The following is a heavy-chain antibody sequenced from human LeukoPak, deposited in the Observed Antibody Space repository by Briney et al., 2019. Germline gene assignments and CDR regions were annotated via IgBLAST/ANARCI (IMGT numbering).Heavy chain of an antibody. V-gene: IGHV3-23*01. CDR2: ISGSGGST. J-gene: IGHJ4*02. CDR1: GFTFSSYA. Sequence: GGSLRLSCAASGFTFSSYAMSWVRQAPGKGLERVSAISGSGGSTYYADSVKGRFTISRDNSKNTLYLQMNSLRAEDTAVYYCAKRDYGDYGIDYWGQGTLVTVSS. D-gene: IGHD4-17*01. CDR3: AKRDYGDYGIDY.